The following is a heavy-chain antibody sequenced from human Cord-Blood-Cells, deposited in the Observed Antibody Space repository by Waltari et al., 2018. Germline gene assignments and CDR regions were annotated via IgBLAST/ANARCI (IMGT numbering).Heavy chain of an antibody. Sequence: QVQLQESGPGLVKPSETLSLTCTVSGGSISSYSWSWIRQPPGKGLEWIGYIYYSGSTNYNPSLKSRVTISVDTSKNQFSLKLSSVTAADTAVYYCARGYYDSSGYLLDYWGQGTLVTVSS. V-gene: IGHV4-59*01. CDR2: IYYSGST. D-gene: IGHD3-22*01. J-gene: IGHJ4*02. CDR1: GGSISSYS. CDR3: ARGYYDSSGYLLDY.